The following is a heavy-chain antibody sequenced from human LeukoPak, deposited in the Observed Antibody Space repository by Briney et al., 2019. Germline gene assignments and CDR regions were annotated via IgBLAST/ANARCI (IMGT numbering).Heavy chain of an antibody. V-gene: IGHV1-3*01. D-gene: IGHD5-24*01. J-gene: IGHJ4*02. CDR1: GYTFTTYA. CDR2: INVGNGNT. CDR3: ARDLGVGYNLFDY. Sequence: ASVKVSCKASGYTFTTYAIHWVRQAPGQRLEWMGWINVGNGNTKYSQKFQGRVTITRDTSASTAYMELSSLRSEDTAVYYCARDLGVGYNLFDYWGQGTLVTASS.